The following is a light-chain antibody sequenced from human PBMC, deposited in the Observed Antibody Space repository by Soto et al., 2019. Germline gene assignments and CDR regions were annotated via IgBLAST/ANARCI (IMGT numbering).Light chain of an antibody. CDR2: MAS. CDR3: QQYNVYSPT. V-gene: IGKV1-5*03. CDR1: QSISSW. J-gene: IGKJ1*01. Sequence: DIQMTQSPSTLSASVGDRVTITCRASQSISSWLAWYQQKPGKAPNLLIYMASTLESGVPSRFSGSGSGTEFTLTIPSLQPDDFATYYCQQYNVYSPTFGQGTKVEI.